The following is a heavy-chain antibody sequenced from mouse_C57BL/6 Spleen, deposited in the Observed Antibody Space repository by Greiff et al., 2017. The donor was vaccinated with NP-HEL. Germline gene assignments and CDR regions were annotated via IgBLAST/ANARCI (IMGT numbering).Heavy chain of an antibody. V-gene: IGHV1-66*01. D-gene: IGHD2-10*02. J-gene: IGHJ4*01. Sequence: QVQLKQSGPELVQPGASVKISCKASGYSFPSSSLHWVQQRPGQGLEWIGWIYPGSGNTKYNEKFKGKATLTADTSSSTAYMQLSSLTSEDSAVYYCARGVWFYAMDYWGQGTSVTVSS. CDR3: ARGVWFYAMDY. CDR2: IYPGSGNT. CDR1: GYSFPSSS.